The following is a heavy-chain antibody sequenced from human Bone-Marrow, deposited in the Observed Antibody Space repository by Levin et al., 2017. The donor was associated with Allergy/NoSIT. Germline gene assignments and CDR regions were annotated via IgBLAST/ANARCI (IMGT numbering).Heavy chain of an antibody. J-gene: IGHJ4*01. CDR3: ARVAAYSNDFDS. CDR1: GYPFTTFW. V-gene: IGHV5-51*06. Sequence: GESLKISCATSGYPFTTFWVGWVRQMPGKGLEWVGIIYPGDSNIAYSPSFEGRVTMSADRSISTAYLEWSTLRASDTATYYYARVAAYSNDFDSWGQGSLVSVSS. D-gene: IGHD4-11*01. CDR2: IYPGDSNI.